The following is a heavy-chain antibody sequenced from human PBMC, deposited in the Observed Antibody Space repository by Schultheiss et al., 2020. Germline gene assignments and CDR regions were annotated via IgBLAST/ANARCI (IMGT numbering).Heavy chain of an antibody. CDR2: IYTSGST. CDR1: GGSITATDYY. Sequence: SETLSLTCTVSGGSITATDYYWSWIRQPAGKGLEWIGRIYTSGSTNYNPSLKSRVTISVDTSKNQFSLKLSSVTAADTAVYYCARGGGLYRFYYFDYWGQGTLVTVSS. J-gene: IGHJ4*02. D-gene: IGHD3-3*01. CDR3: ARGGGLYRFYYFDY. V-gene: IGHV4-61*02.